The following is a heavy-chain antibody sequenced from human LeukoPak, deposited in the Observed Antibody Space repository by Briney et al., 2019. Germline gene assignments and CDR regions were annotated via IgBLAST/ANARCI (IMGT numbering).Heavy chain of an antibody. Sequence: GGSLRLSCVASGFTFDDYAMHWVRQAPGKGLEWVSRISWNSGSIDYADSVKGRFTISRDNAKNSLYLQMNSLRAEDTAVYYCASYSGWNSYWYFDLWGRGTLVTVSS. V-gene: IGHV3-9*01. CDR2: ISWNSGSI. D-gene: IGHD6-19*01. J-gene: IGHJ2*01. CDR3: ASYSGWNSYWYFDL. CDR1: GFTFDDYA.